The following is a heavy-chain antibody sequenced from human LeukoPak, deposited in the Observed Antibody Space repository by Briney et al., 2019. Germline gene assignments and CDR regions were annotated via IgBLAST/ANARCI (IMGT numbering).Heavy chain of an antibody. D-gene: IGHD2-2*03. CDR1: GFTFSPYA. CDR3: AKDGYCSSTSCYPNHFDS. CDR2: ISNDGSKK. Sequence: GGSLRLSCAAPGFTFSPYAMHWVRQAPGKGLEWVALISNDGSKKYYADSVKGRFTISRDNSKNTLDLQMDSLRAEDTAVYYCAKDGYCSSTSCYPNHFDSWGQGTLVTVSS. J-gene: IGHJ4*02. V-gene: IGHV3-30*18.